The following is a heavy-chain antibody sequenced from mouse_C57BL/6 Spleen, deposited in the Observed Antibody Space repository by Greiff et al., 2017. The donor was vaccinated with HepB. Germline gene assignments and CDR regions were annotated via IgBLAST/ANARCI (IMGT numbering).Heavy chain of an antibody. CDR1: GYTFTDYE. CDR2: IDPETGGT. D-gene: IGHD1-1*01. J-gene: IGHJ1*03. Sequence: QVQLKQSGAELVRPGASVTLSCKASGYTFTDYEMHWVKQTPVHGLEWIGAIDPETGGTAYNQKFKGKAILTADKSSSTACMELRSLTSEDSAVYYCTRRGYYYYGSSQGYFDVWGTGTTVTVSS. CDR3: TRRGYYYYGSSQGYFDV. V-gene: IGHV1-15*01.